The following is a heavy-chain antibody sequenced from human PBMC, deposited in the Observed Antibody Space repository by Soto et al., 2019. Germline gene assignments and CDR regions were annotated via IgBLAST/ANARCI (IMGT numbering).Heavy chain of an antibody. V-gene: IGHV1-69*01. Sequence: QVQLVQSGAEVKKPGSSVKVSCKASGGTFSSHAISWVRQAPGQGLEWMGGIIPMLGTANYAQKFQGRVTITADESTSTAYMELRSLSSEDTAVYYCARSRGRGVIFFLGGAPTRYYGMDVWGQGTTVTVS. D-gene: IGHD3-10*01. J-gene: IGHJ6*02. CDR2: IIPMLGTA. CDR3: ARSRGRGVIFFLGGAPTRYYGMDV. CDR1: GGTFSSHA.